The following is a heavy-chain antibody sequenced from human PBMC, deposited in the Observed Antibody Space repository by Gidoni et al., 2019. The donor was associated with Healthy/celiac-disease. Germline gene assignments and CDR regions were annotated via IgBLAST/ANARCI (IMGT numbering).Heavy chain of an antibody. V-gene: IGHV3-23*01. CDR1: GFTFSSYA. Sequence: EVQLLESGGGLVQPGGSLRLSCAAAGFTFSSYAMSWVRQAPGKGLEWVSAISGSGGSTYYAASVTGRFTISRDHSKNTLSLQMNSLRAEDTAVYYCAKEGYCSGGSCYSGVFDYWGQGTLVTVSS. CDR3: AKEGYCSGGSCYSGVFDY. J-gene: IGHJ4*02. D-gene: IGHD2-15*01. CDR2: ISGSGGST.